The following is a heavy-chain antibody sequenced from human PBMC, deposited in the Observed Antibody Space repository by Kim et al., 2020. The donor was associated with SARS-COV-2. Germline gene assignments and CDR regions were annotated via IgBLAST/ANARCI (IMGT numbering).Heavy chain of an antibody. J-gene: IGHJ4*02. CDR3: ATEGQLGAYFDY. Sequence: IYAQKFQGRVTMTEDTSTDTAYMELSSLRSEDTAVYYCATEGQLGAYFDYWGQGTLVTVSS. V-gene: IGHV1-24*01. D-gene: IGHD1-1*01.